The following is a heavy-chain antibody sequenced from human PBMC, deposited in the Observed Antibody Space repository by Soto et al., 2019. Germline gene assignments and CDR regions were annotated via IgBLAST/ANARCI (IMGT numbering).Heavy chain of an antibody. Sequence: ASVKVSCKASGYTFTGHYIHWVRQAPEQGPEWMGEIGPESGATRYAQKFQGRVTMTRDMSITTVYMELNNLSPDDTAVYYCGRGRSGQIVVFYWGQGTPGTVSS. D-gene: IGHD1-26*01. CDR2: IGPESGAT. V-gene: IGHV1-2*02. CDR1: GYTFTGHY. J-gene: IGHJ4*02. CDR3: GRGRSGQIVVFY.